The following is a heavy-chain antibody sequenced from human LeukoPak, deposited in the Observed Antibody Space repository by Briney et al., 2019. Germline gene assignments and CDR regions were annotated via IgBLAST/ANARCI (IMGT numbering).Heavy chain of an antibody. CDR2: INPNSGGT. CDR3: AREPLAAAALIRVGAFDI. D-gene: IGHD6-13*01. Sequence: GASVKVSCKASGYTFTGYYMHWVRQAPGQGLEWMGWINPNSGGTNYAQKFQGRVTMTRDTSISTAYMELSRLRPDDTAVYYCAREPLAAAALIRVGAFDIWSQGTMVTVSS. CDR1: GYTFTGYY. V-gene: IGHV1-2*02. J-gene: IGHJ3*02.